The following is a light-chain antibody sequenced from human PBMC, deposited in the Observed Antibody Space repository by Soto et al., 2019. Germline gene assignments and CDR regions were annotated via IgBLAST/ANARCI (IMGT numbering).Light chain of an antibody. CDR2: DAS. CDR3: QQHINWPLT. Sequence: EIVWTPSPATLSLSPGERADLSCMASQSVSSYLAWYQQKPGQAPRLLIYDASNRATGIPARFSGSGSGADFTLTISSLEPGDFALYYCQQHINWPLTFGGGSKVDI. J-gene: IGKJ4*01. V-gene: IGKV3-11*01. CDR1: QSVSSY.